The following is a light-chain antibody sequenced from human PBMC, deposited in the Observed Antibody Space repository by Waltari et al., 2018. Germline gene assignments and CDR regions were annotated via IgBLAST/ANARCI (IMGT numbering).Light chain of an antibody. CDR1: RSLLHSSGYNY. Sequence: DIVMTQSPLSLPVTPGEPASISCKSSRSLLHSSGYNYVDWYLQKPGQSPQLLFSLGSNRASGVPDRFSGRGSGTDFTLKISRVEAEDVGVYYCMQALQSPLTFGGGTKVEIK. CDR2: LGS. CDR3: MQALQSPLT. J-gene: IGKJ4*01. V-gene: IGKV2-28*01.